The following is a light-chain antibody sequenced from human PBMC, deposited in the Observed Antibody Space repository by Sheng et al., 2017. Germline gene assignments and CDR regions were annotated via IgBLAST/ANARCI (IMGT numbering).Light chain of an antibody. CDR2: AAS. Sequence: DIQMTQSPSSMSASVGDRVTITCRASQGIGNSLAWFQQKPGKAPKSLIYAASILQGGVPSKFSGSGSGTDFTLTITSLQPEDSATYYCQQANSFPLTFGRGTKVEIK. CDR1: QGIGNS. J-gene: IGKJ4*01. CDR3: QQANSFPLT. V-gene: IGKV1-16*02.